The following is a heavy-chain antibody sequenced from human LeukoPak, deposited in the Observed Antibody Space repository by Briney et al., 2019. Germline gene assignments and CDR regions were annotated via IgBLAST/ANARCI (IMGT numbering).Heavy chain of an antibody. CDR3: AGRYDSSGYPLH. D-gene: IGHD3-22*01. Sequence: PGGSLRLSCAASGFSVSSNYVSWVRQAPGKGLEWVSVIYSSGTTYYADSIKGRFTISRDNSKNTLYLQMNSLRAEDTAVYYCAGRYDSSGYPLHWGQGTLVTVSS. V-gene: IGHV3-53*01. CDR2: IYSSGTT. J-gene: IGHJ4*02. CDR1: GFSVSSNY.